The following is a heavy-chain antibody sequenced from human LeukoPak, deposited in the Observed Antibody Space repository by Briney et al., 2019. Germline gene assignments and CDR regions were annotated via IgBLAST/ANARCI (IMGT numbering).Heavy chain of an antibody. V-gene: IGHV3-7*01. CDR1: GFTFNSYW. J-gene: IGHJ4*02. CDR3: ARGRGWVDH. CDR2: INLDGSEK. Sequence: GGSLRLSCAASGFTFNSYWMNWVRQAPGKGLEWVANINLDGSEKYYVDSVKGRFTISRDNARNSVNLQLNSLRVEDTALYYCARGRGWVDHWGQGTLVTVSS. D-gene: IGHD3-16*01.